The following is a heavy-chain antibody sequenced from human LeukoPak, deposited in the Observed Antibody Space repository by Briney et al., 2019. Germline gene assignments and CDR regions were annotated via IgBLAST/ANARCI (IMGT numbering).Heavy chain of an antibody. CDR3: ARGGPLWSAYSYYYMDV. Sequence: SETLSLTCTVSGGSISSHYWSWIRQPPGKGLEWIGYIYYSGSTNYNPSLKSRVTISVDTSKNQFSLKLSSVTAADTAVYYCARGGPLWSAYSYYYMDVWAKGPRSPSP. CDR2: IYYSGST. J-gene: IGHJ6*03. V-gene: IGHV4-59*11. CDR1: GGSISSHY. D-gene: IGHD3-10*01.